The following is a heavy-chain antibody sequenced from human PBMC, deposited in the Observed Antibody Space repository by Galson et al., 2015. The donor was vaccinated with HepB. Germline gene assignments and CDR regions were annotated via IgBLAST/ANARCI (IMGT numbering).Heavy chain of an antibody. D-gene: IGHD6-13*01. CDR2: ISLTSIYT. CDR3: ARVVSSSWYTNWFDP. J-gene: IGHJ5*02. CDR1: GFTFSDHY. V-gene: IGHV3-11*06. Sequence: SLRLSCAGSGFTFSDHYMNWIRQAPGKGLEWLSYISLTSIYTNYTDSVRGRFIISRDNSKNSLFLQMNSLRAEDTAVYYCARVVSSSWYTNWFDPWGQGTLVTVSS.